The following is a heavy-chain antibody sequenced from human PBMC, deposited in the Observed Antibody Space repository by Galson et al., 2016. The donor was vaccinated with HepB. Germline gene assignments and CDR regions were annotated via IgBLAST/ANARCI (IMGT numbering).Heavy chain of an antibody. J-gene: IGHJ4*02. CDR3: ARGGYDGSLYSSPFDY. CDR2: VSHTGSN. D-gene: IGHD3-22*01. V-gene: IGHV4-59*01. Sequence: SETLSLTCTVSGVSISSSFWGWIRQPPGKRLEWIAFVSHTGSNNEYNPSLMSRVTMSIDTSENQFSLKLASVTAADTAIYYCARGGYDGSLYSSPFDYWGQGTLVTVS. CDR1: GVSISSSF.